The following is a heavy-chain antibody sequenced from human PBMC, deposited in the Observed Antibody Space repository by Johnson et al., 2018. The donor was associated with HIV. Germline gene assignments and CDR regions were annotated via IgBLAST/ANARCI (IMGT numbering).Heavy chain of an antibody. Sequence: QVQLVESGGGVVQPGRSLRLSCAASGFTFSSYAMHWVRQAPGKGLEWVAVISYDGSNKYYVDSVKGRFTISRDNSKNTLYLQMNSLRAEDTAVYYCAKEYSSSSRDLANWGQGTMVTVYS. J-gene: IGHJ3*01. CDR2: ISYDGSNK. CDR1: GFTFSSYA. V-gene: IGHV3-30*04. CDR3: AKEYSSSSRDLAN. D-gene: IGHD6-6*01.